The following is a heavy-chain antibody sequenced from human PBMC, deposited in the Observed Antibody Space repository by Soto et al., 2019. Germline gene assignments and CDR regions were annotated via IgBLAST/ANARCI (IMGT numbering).Heavy chain of an antibody. Sequence: GGSLRLSCAASGFTFSSYGMHWVRQDPGKGLEWVAVISYDGSNKYYADYVEGRFTISRDNSKNTRYLQMNSLRAEDTAVYYCAKDLGVVIHQYYFDYWGQGTLVTVSS. D-gene: IGHD3-3*01. CDR2: ISYDGSNK. CDR1: GFTFSSYG. J-gene: IGHJ4*02. V-gene: IGHV3-30*18. CDR3: AKDLGVVIHQYYFDY.